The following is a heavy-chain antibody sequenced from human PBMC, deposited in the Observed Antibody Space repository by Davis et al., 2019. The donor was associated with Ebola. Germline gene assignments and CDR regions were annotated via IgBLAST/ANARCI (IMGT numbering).Heavy chain of an antibody. CDR1: GFTFSSYA. D-gene: IGHD2-15*01. CDR2: ISYDESNK. CDR3: ARGGKLPVGYYYYGMDV. J-gene: IGHJ6*02. Sequence: GESLKISCAASGFTFSSYAMHWVRQAPGKGLEWVAVISYDESNKYYADSVKGRFTISRDNSKNTLYVQMNSLRDEDTAVYFCARGGKLPVGYYYYGMDVWGQGTTVTVSS. V-gene: IGHV3-30-3*01.